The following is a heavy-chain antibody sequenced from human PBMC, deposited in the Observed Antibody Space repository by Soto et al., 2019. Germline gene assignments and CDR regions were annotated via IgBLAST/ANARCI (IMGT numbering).Heavy chain of an antibody. Sequence: GGSLRLSCAASGFTFSSYGMHWVRQAPGKGLEWVAVIWYDGSNKYYAASVKGRFTISRDNSKNTLYLQMNSLRAEDTAVYYCAREHTAMASPSYWGQGTLVTVSS. CDR3: AREHTAMASPSY. CDR1: GFTFSSYG. D-gene: IGHD5-18*01. J-gene: IGHJ4*02. V-gene: IGHV3-33*01. CDR2: IWYDGSNK.